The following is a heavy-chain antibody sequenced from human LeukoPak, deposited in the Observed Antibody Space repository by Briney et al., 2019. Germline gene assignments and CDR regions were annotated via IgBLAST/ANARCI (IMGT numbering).Heavy chain of an antibody. V-gene: IGHV3-74*01. CDR1: GFTVSRYW. J-gene: IGHJ4*02. CDR3: ARDLTGPYDH. D-gene: IGHD3-22*01. Sequence: GGSLRLSCAASGFTVSRYWMHWVRQAPGKGLVWVARINVEGNYIDYAESVKGRFTISRDSAMNTLYLQMNSVRAEDTAVYSCARDLTGPYDHWGQGTLVTVSS. CDR2: INVEGNYI.